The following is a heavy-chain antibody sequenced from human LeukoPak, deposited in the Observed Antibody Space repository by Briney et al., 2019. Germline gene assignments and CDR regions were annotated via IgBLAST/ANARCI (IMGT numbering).Heavy chain of an antibody. CDR3: ARASYCSSITCLFGP. Sequence: SETLSLTCTVSGGSVSNSDYFWGWIRQPPGKGLEWIGTAYYSGSTYYNPSLKSRVAIFVDTSNNQFSLELTSVTAADTAVYYCARASYCSSITCLFGPWGQGTLVTVSS. V-gene: IGHV4-39*01. CDR1: GGSVSNSDYF. D-gene: IGHD2-2*01. J-gene: IGHJ5*02. CDR2: AYYSGST.